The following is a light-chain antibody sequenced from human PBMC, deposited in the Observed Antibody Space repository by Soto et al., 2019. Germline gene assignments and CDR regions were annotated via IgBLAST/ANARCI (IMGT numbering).Light chain of an antibody. CDR2: MNS. J-gene: IGLJ3*02. Sequence: QSVLTQPPSAFGTPGQRVTISCSGSSSNIGSNYVYWYQQFPGTAPKLLIYMNSQRPSGVPDRFSGSKSGTSASLAISGLRSEDEADYYCAAWDDSLSGRVFGGGTKLTVL. CDR1: SSNIGSNY. CDR3: AAWDDSLSGRV. V-gene: IGLV1-47*01.